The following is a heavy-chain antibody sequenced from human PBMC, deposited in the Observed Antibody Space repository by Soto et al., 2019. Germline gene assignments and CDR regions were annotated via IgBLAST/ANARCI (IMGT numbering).Heavy chain of an antibody. V-gene: IGHV1-46*01. CDR3: ARWQFQNCGGDCYDY. Sequence: GASVKVSCKASGYTFTSYYMHWVRQAPGQGLEWMGIINPSGGSTSYAQKFQGRVTMTRDTSTSTVYMELSSLRSEDTAVYYCARWQFQNCGGDCYDYWGQGTLVTVSS. CDR1: GYTFTSYY. CDR2: INPSGGST. J-gene: IGHJ4*02. D-gene: IGHD2-21*01.